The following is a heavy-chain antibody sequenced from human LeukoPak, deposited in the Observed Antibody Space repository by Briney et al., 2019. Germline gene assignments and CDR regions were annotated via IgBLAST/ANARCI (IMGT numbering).Heavy chain of an antibody. CDR1: GDSIRKCY. D-gene: IGHD2-8*01. J-gene: IGHJ3*02. V-gene: IGHV4-59*08. CDR2: IHNSGTT. Sequence: SETLSLTCTVAGDSIRKCYWSWIRQSPGKGLEWIGNIHNSGTTNYNPSLESRATMSVDRSKNQFSLKLNSVTAADSAVYYCACFGCTKGVYDAFDIWGQGTMVTVSS. CDR3: ACFGCTKGVYDAFDI.